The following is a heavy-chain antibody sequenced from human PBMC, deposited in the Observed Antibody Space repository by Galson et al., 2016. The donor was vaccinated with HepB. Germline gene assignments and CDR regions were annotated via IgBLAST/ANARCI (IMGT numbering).Heavy chain of an antibody. CDR3: ARQDYDFWSAIKYYYYYYMDG. CDR1: GYTFTNYP. V-gene: IGHV1-3*01. Sequence: SVKVSCKASGYTFTNYPIHWVRQAPGQRLEWMGWINAGNGDTKYSQKFQGRVTITRDTSASTAYMELSSLRSEDTAVYYCARQDYDFWSAIKYYYYYYMDGWGKGTTVTVS. CDR2: INAGNGDT. D-gene: IGHD3-3*01. J-gene: IGHJ6*03.